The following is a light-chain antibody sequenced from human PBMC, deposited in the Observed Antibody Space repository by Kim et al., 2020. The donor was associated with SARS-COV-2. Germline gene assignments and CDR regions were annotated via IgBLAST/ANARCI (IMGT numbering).Light chain of an antibody. CDR3: QQYKSYSWT. J-gene: IGKJ1*01. V-gene: IGKV1-5*03. Sequence: ASVGDRLTITCRASQSISSSLAWYQQKTGKAPKLLIYKASTLESGVPSRFSGSGSGTQFTLTISSLQPDDFATYYCQQYKSYSWTFGQGTKVDIK. CDR2: KAS. CDR1: QSISSS.